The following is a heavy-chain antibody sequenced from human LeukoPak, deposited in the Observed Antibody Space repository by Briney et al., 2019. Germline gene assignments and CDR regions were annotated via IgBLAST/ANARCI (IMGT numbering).Heavy chain of an antibody. J-gene: IGHJ4*02. CDR1: GFTFSDYY. CDR2: ISSSSSYT. V-gene: IGHV3-11*03. Sequence: GGSLRLSCAASGFTFSDYYMSWIRQAPGKGLEWVSYISSSSSYTNYADSVKGRFTISRDNAKDSLYLQMNSLRAEDTAVYYCARGPRYSGYDYFDYWGQGTLVTVSS. D-gene: IGHD5-12*01. CDR3: ARGPRYSGYDYFDY.